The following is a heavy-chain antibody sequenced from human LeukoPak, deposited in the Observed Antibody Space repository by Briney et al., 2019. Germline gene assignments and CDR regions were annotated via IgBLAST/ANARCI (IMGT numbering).Heavy chain of an antibody. Sequence: GGSLRLSCLASGFTFRSYAVHWVRQAPGKGLEYISSISRDGDSTYYADSVKGRFTISRDNSKNTLSLHMSSLQPDDTAVYYCVKSDNIVGATYFDYWGQGTLVTVSS. D-gene: IGHD1-26*01. CDR2: ISRDGDST. V-gene: IGHV3-64D*09. J-gene: IGHJ4*02. CDR1: GFTFRSYA. CDR3: VKSDNIVGATYFDY.